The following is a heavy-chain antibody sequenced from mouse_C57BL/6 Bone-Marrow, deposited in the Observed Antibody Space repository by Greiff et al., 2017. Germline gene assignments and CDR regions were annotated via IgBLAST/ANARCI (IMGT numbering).Heavy chain of an antibody. CDR1: GYTFTSYD. J-gene: IGHJ4*01. CDR3: ATYCYGSCGDYYAMDY. Sequence: VKLQESGPELVKPGASVKLSCKASGYTFTSYDINWVKQRPGQGLEWIGWIYPRDGSTKYNEKFKGKATLTVDKSSSTAYMELHSLTSEDSAVYFCATYCYGSCGDYYAMDYWGQGTSVTVSS. D-gene: IGHD1-1*01. CDR2: IYPRDGST. V-gene: IGHV1-85*01.